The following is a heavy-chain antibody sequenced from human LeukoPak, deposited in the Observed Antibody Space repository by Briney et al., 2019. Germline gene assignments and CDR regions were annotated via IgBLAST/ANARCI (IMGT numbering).Heavy chain of an antibody. J-gene: IGHJ4*02. CDR2: ISYDGSNK. D-gene: IGHD3-22*01. Sequence: GGSLRLSCAASGFTFSSYAMHWVRQAPGKGLEWVAVISYDGSNKYYADSVKGRFTISRDNSKNTLYLQMNSLRAEDTAVYYCARDEWGMIAHFDYRGQGTLVTVSS. V-gene: IGHV3-30*04. CDR3: ARDEWGMIAHFDY. CDR1: GFTFSSYA.